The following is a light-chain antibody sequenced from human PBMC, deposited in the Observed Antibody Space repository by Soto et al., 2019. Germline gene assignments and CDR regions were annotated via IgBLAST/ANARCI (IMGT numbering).Light chain of an antibody. CDR3: QKYHSAPRT. J-gene: IGKJ1*01. CDR1: QGISSW. CDR2: AAS. Sequence: DIQMTQSPSSVSASVGDRVTITCRASQGISSWLAWYQQKPGRAPNLLIFAASSLQSGVPSRFSGSGSGTDFTLTISNLQPEDFATYYCQKYHSAPRTFGQGTKVEIK. V-gene: IGKV1-12*01.